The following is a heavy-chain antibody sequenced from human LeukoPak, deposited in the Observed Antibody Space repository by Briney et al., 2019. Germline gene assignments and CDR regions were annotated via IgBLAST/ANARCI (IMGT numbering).Heavy chain of an antibody. CDR2: ISYDGSNK. D-gene: IGHD3-16*01. CDR1: GFTFSSYG. V-gene: IGHV3-30*18. J-gene: IGHJ4*02. CDR3: AKDQAVIMITFGSQ. Sequence: PGGSLRLSCAASGFTFSSYGMHWVRQAPGKGLEWVAVISYDGSNKYYADSVKGRFTISRDNSKNTLYLQMNSLRAEDTAVYYCAKDQAVIMITFGSQWGQGTLVTVSS.